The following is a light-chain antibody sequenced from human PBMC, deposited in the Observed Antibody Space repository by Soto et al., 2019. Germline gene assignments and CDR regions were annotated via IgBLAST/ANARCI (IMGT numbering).Light chain of an antibody. CDR2: SAS. V-gene: IGKV3-11*01. Sequence: EIVLTQSPAILSLSPGEIATLSCRTNQTVTTYLAWYQHKTGQAPRLLIYSASKRATGIPARFSGSGSGTDFTLTISSLEPEDFAFYYCQQRDRWPLTFGGGTKV. J-gene: IGKJ4*01. CDR3: QQRDRWPLT. CDR1: QTVTTY.